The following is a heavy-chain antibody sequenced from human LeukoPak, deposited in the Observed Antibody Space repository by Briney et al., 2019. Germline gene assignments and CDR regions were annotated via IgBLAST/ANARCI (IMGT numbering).Heavy chain of an antibody. D-gene: IGHD3-10*01. CDR1: GYTFTGYY. V-gene: IGHV1-2*02. Sequence: ASVKVSCKASGYTFTGYYIHWVRQAPGQGGEWMGWINPNSGGRRYTQKFQGRVTMTRDTSISTAYMGLSRLKSDDTAVYYCARGYGSGSYYHFDHWGQGTLVTVSS. CDR2: INPNSGGR. J-gene: IGHJ4*02. CDR3: ARGYGSGSYYHFDH.